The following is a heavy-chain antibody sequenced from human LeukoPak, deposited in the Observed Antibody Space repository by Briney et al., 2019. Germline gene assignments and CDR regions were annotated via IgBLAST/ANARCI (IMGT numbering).Heavy chain of an antibody. CDR2: FDPEDGET. Sequence: ASVKVSCKVSGYTLTELSMHWVRQAPGKGLEWMGGFDPEDGETIYAQKFQGRVTMTEDTSTDTAYMELSSLRSEDTAVYYCATWVRSSYDFDYWGQGTLVTVSS. D-gene: IGHD5-18*01. CDR3: ATWVRSSYDFDY. J-gene: IGHJ4*02. CDR1: GYTLTELS. V-gene: IGHV1-24*01.